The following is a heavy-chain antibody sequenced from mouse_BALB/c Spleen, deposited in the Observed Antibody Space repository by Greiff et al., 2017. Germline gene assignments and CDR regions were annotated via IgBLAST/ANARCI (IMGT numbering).Heavy chain of an antibody. CDR2: ISSGGSYT. V-gene: IGHV5-6*01. CDR1: GFTFSSYG. J-gene: IGHJ1*01. D-gene: IGHD2-4*01. CDR3: ARQGDYDLTYFDV. Sequence: EVHLVESGGDLVKPGGSLKLSCAASGFTFSSYGMSWVRQTPDKRLEWVATISSGGSYTYYPDSVKGRFTISRDNAKNTLYLQMSSLKSEDTAMYYCARQGDYDLTYFDVWGAGTTVTVSS.